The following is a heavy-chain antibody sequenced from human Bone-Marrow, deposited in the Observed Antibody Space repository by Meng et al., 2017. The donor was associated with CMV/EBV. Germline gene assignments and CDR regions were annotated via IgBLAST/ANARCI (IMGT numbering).Heavy chain of an antibody. J-gene: IGHJ3*02. D-gene: IGHD6-13*01. V-gene: IGHV3-23*03. Sequence: GGSLRLSCAASGFTFSSYAMSWVRQAPGKGLEWVSVIYSGGSSTYYADSVKGRFTISRDNAKNSLYLQMNSLRAEDTAMYYCARDSAAEDAFDIWGQGTMVTVSS. CDR3: ARDSAAEDAFDI. CDR2: IYSGGSST. CDR1: GFTFSSYA.